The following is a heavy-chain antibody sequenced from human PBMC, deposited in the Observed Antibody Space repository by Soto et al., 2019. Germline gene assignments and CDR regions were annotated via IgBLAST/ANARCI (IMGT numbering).Heavy chain of an antibody. V-gene: IGHV3-23*01. CDR3: AKGAGISSYSVMDV. CDR1: GFTFSSYA. J-gene: IGHJ6*02. Sequence: PGGSLRLSCAASGFTFSSYAMSWVRQAPGKGLEWVSVSGDTTNYADSVKGRFTISRDNSKNTLYLQMNTLRAEDTALYYCAKGAGISSYSVMDVWGQGTTVTVSS. CDR2: SGDTT. D-gene: IGHD2-21*01.